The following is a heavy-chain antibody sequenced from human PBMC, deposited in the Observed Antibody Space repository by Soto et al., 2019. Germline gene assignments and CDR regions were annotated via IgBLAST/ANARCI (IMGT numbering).Heavy chain of an antibody. V-gene: IGHV1-18*01. J-gene: IGHJ3*02. CDR2: ISAYKGTT. Sequence: ASVKVSCKASGYTFTRYGLSWVRQAPGKGLEWIGWISAYKGTTNYAQKLQRRVTMTTNTSTSTTYMERRSLRSDDTTVYCGAIHLVGYYHNNSCPYAFDIWGQGTMVTVSS. CDR3: AIHLVGYYHNNSCPYAFDI. CDR1: GYTFTRYG. D-gene: IGHD3-22*01.